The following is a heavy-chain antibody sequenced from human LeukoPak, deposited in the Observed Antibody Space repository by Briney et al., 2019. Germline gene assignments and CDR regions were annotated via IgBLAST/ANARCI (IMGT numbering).Heavy chain of an antibody. J-gene: IGHJ4*02. Sequence: GASVTVSCKASGGTFSSYAISWVRQAPGQGLEWMGGIIPIFGTANYAQKFQGRVTITADESTSTAYMELSSLRSEDTAVYYCARSNGGGSGWYGLFDYWGQGTLVTVSS. D-gene: IGHD6-19*01. CDR1: GGTFSSYA. V-gene: IGHV1-69*13. CDR2: IIPIFGTA. CDR3: ARSNGGGSGWYGLFDY.